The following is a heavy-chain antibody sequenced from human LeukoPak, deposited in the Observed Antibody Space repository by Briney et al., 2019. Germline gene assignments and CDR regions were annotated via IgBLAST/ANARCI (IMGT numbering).Heavy chain of an antibody. CDR1: GFTFSSYE. Sequence: GGSLRLSCAASGFTFSSYEMNWVRQAPGKGLERVSYISSSGSTIYYADSVKGRFTISRDNSKNTLYLQMNSLRAEDTAVYYCARDLDKAEPNYHVVGIFDYWGQGTLSPSPQ. CDR2: ISSSGSTI. CDR3: ARDLDKAEPNYHVVGIFDY. D-gene: IGHD4/OR15-4a*01. V-gene: IGHV3-48*03. J-gene: IGHJ4*02.